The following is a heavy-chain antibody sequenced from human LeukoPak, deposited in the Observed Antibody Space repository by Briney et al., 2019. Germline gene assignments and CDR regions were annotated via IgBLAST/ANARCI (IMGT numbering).Heavy chain of an antibody. CDR1: GFNFGDYA. Sequence: GGSLRLTCAASGFNFGDYAMSWVRQAPGKGLEWVAHIKEGGRGTFYVDSVKGRFTGSRDDARNTVYLQMNSLRAEDTAVYYCARWRGAQSEFVVWGQGTLVTVSS. CDR2: IKEGGRGT. J-gene: IGHJ4*02. CDR3: ARWRGAQSEFVV. V-gene: IGHV3-7*01. D-gene: IGHD3-3*01.